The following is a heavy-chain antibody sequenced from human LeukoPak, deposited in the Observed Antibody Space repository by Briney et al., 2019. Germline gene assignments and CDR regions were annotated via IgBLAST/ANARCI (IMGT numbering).Heavy chain of an antibody. CDR1: GGSISSGGYY. Sequence: SETLSLTCTVSGGSISSGGYYWSWIRQPPGKGLEWIGYIYHSGSTYYNPSLKSRVTISVDTSKNQFSLKLSSVTAADTAVYYCARDRGSGWYAFDYWGQGTLVTVSS. CDR2: IYHSGST. J-gene: IGHJ4*02. CDR3: ARDRGSGWYAFDY. D-gene: IGHD6-19*01. V-gene: IGHV4-30-2*01.